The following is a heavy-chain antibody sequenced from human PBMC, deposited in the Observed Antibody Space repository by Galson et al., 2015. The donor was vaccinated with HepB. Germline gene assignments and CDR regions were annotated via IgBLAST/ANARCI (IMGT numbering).Heavy chain of an antibody. CDR3: AAPGVGY. CDR2: IKSKTDGETT. Sequence: SLRLSCAASGFSFSNAWMSWVRQAPGKGLEWVGRIKSKTDGETTDYTAPVKGRFTISRDDSKNTIYLQMNSLNTEDTAVYYCAAPGVGYWGQGTLVTVSS. D-gene: IGHD2-8*01. CDR1: GFSFSNAW. V-gene: IGHV3-15*01. J-gene: IGHJ4*02.